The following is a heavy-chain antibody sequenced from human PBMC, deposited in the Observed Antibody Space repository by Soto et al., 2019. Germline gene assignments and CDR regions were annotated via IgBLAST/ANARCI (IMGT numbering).Heavy chain of an antibody. CDR3: ARVLAYGDYELGLLPYYHYGMDV. Sequence: ASVKVSCKASGYTFTSYYMHWVRQAPGQGLEWMGIINPSGGSTSYAQKFQGRVTMTRDTSTSTVYMELSSLRSEDTAVYYCARVLAYGDYELGLLPYYHYGMDVWGQGTTVTVSS. J-gene: IGHJ6*02. CDR1: GYTFTSYY. CDR2: INPSGGST. V-gene: IGHV1-46*01. D-gene: IGHD4-17*01.